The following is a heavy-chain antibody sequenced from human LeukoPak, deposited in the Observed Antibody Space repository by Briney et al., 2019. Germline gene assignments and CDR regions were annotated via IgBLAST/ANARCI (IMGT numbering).Heavy chain of an antibody. CDR1: GFTFSSYG. Sequence: GGSLRLSCAASGFTFSSYGMHWVRQAPGKGLEWVAVISYDGSNKYYADSVKGRFTISRDNSKNTLYLQMNSLRAEDTAVYYCAKFSSSGWFVWGQGTLVTVSS. CDR2: ISYDGSNK. V-gene: IGHV3-30*18. J-gene: IGHJ4*02. CDR3: AKFSSSGWFV. D-gene: IGHD6-19*01.